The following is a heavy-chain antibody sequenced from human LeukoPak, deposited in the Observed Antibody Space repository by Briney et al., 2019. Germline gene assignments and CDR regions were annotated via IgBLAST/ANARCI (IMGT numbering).Heavy chain of an antibody. V-gene: IGHV3-23*01. CDR3: TKELHVAVAVADYYYFYMDV. D-gene: IGHD6-19*01. J-gene: IGHJ6*03. CDR2: IRDGGNTT. Sequence: QPGGSLRLSCAASGFAFSSFAMGWVRQSPGKGLEWLSTIRDGGNTTSYADSVKGRFTISRDNSKNTLYLHMDSLRPDDTAIYYCTKELHVAVAVADYYYFYMDVWGRGTAVTVSS. CDR1: GFAFSSFA.